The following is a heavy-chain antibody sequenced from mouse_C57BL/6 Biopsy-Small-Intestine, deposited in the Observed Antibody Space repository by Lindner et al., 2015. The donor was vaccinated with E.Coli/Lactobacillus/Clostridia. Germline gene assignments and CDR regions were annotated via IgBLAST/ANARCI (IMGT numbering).Heavy chain of an antibody. CDR3: ARGSSKVPYWYFDV. Sequence: VQLQESGAELVKPGAAVKISCKASGYAFSTYWMNWVKQRPGKGLEWIGQIYPGNGDTNYNGKVKGKATLTADSSSSTAYMQFSSLTSEDSAVYFCARGSSKVPYWYFDVWGTETTVTVSS. J-gene: IGHJ1*03. V-gene: IGHV1-80*01. CDR1: GYAFSTYW. CDR2: IYPGNGDT.